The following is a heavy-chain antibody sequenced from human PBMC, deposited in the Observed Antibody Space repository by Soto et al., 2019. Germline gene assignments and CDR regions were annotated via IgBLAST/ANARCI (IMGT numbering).Heavy chain of an antibody. CDR2: ISSSGSTI. J-gene: IGHJ6*02. CDR1: GFTFSDYY. Sequence: PGGSLRVTCAASGFTFSDYYMTWIRLAPGKGLEWISYISSSGSTIYYADSMKGRFAISRDNAKKSLYLHMNSLRAEDTAVYYCAGGGGSYYYGMDVWGQGTTVTVSS. V-gene: IGHV3-11*01. CDR3: AGGGGSYYYGMDV. D-gene: IGHD6-25*01.